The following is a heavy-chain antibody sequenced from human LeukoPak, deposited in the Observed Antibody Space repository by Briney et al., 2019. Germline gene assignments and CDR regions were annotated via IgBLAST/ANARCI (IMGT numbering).Heavy chain of an antibody. CDR3: ATHLPTLGLDY. CDR1: GFTFSNYG. V-gene: IGHV3-23*01. CDR2: INTDGAKT. Sequence: PGGPLRLSCAASGFTFSNYGMSWVPQAPGKGLECVSSINTDGAKTYYEDSVKGRFSISRDNSKNTLSLQMNSLRVEDTAVYYCATHLPTLGLDYWGQGTLVTVSS. J-gene: IGHJ4*02.